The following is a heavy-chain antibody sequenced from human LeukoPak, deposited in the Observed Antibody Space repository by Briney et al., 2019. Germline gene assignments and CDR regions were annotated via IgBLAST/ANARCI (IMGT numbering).Heavy chain of an antibody. CDR1: GFTFSSYE. D-gene: IGHD3-3*01. V-gene: IGHV3-48*03. CDR3: ARGYDLWSGYSGFDY. CDR2: ISSSGSTI. J-gene: IGHJ4*02. Sequence: GGSLRLSCAASGFTFSSYEMNWVRQAPGKGLEWVSYISSSGSTIYYAASVKGRFTISRDNAKNSLYLQMNSLRAEDTAVYYCARGYDLWSGYSGFDYWGQGTLVTASS.